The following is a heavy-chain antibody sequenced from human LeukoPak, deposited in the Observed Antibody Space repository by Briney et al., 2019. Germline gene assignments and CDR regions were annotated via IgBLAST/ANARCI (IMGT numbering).Heavy chain of an antibody. V-gene: IGHV4-59*08. CDR3: ARLGGSGSYKRRRSDY. CDR1: GGSISSYY. Sequence: SETLSLTCTVSGGSISSYYWSWIRQPPGKGLEWIGYIYYSGSTNYNPSLKSRVTISVDTSKNQFSLKLSSVTAADTAVYYCARLGGSGSYKRRRSDYWGQGTLVTVSS. CDR2: IYYSGST. J-gene: IGHJ4*02. D-gene: IGHD3-10*01.